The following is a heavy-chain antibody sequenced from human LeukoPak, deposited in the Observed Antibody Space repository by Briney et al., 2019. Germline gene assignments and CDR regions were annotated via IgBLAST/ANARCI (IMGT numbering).Heavy chain of an antibody. Sequence: PGGSLRLSCAASGFTFDDYGMSWVRQAPGKGLEGVSAISGSGGSTYYADSVKGRFTISRDNSKNTLYLQMNSLRAEDTAVYYCAKREPQFPYYFDYWGQGTLVTVSS. J-gene: IGHJ4*02. CDR2: ISGSGGST. D-gene: IGHD1-26*01. V-gene: IGHV3-23*01. CDR3: AKREPQFPYYFDY. CDR1: GFTFDDYG.